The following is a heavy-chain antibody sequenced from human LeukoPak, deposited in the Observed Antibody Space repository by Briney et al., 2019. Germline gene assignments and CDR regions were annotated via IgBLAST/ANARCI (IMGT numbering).Heavy chain of an antibody. CDR3: ARDQDGMGTTMDL. CDR2: INSDGSST. J-gene: IGHJ4*02. V-gene: IGHV3-74*01. D-gene: IGHD1-1*01. CDR1: GFSFSRYW. Sequence: GGSLRLSCAASGFSFSRYWMHWVRQAPGEGRMWVSRINSDGSSTWYADSVKGRFTISRDNARNTLSLQMSSLGVEDTALYYCARDQDGMGTTMDLWGQGTQVIVSS.